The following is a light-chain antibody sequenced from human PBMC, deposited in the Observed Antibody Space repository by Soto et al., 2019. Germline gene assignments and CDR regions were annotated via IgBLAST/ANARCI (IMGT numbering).Light chain of an antibody. CDR2: GAS. CDR1: QSVSSSY. V-gene: IGKV3-20*01. J-gene: IGKJ2*01. Sequence: EIVLTQSPGTLSLSPGERATLSCRASQSVSSSYLAWYQQKPGQAPRLLIYGASSRATGIPDRFSGSGSGTDLPRTISRLEPEDVAVYYCQQYGSSPPMYTFGQGTKLEIK. CDR3: QQYGSSPPMYT.